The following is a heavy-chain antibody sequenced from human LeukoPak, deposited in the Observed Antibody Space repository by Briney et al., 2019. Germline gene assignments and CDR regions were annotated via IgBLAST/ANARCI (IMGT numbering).Heavy chain of an antibody. CDR1: GYTFTSYG. CDR3: ARDRSGVLDY. Sequence: ASVKVSCKASGYTFTSYGISWVRQAPGQGLEWMGWISAYNGNTNYAQKLQGRVTMTRDTSTSTVYMELSSLRSEDTAVYYCARDRSGVLDYWGQGTLVTVSS. V-gene: IGHV1-18*01. CDR2: ISAYNGNT. D-gene: IGHD3-10*01. J-gene: IGHJ4*02.